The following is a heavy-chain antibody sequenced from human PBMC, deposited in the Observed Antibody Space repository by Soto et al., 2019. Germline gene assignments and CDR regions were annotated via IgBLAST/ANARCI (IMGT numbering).Heavy chain of an antibody. CDR3: ARGQGHYDY. CDR1: GFTFTSYA. Sequence: ASVKVSCKGSGFTFTSYAMHWVRQAPGQRLEWMGWINAGNGNTNYGQKLQGRVTMTIDTSTSTAYMELRSLRSDDTAVYYCARGQGHYDYWGQGTLVTVSS. CDR2: INAGNGNT. J-gene: IGHJ4*02. V-gene: IGHV1-3*01.